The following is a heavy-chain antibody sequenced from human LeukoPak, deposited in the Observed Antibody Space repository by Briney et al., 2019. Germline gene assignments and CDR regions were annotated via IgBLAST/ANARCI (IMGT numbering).Heavy chain of an antibody. CDR1: GGSISSSSYY. J-gene: IGHJ3*02. CDR2: IYYSGST. CDR3: AREDYCGGDFPCAFDI. Sequence: PSETLSLTCTVSGGSISSSSYYWGWIRQPPGKGLEWIGSIYYSGSTYYNPSLKSRVTISVDTSKNQFSLKLSSVTAADTAVYYCAREDYCGGDFPCAFDIWGQGTMVTVSS. D-gene: IGHD2-21*02. V-gene: IGHV4-39*07.